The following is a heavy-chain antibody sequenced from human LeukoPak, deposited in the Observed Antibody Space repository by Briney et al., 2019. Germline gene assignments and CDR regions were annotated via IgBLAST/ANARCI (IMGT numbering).Heavy chain of an antibody. CDR1: GGSVSSGGYY. V-gene: IGHV4-61*08. Sequence: AETLSLTCTVAGGSVSSGGYYWSWIQQPPGKGLEWFGYIYYRGSTNSNPSLESRVTISVETSKTQFSLKLSSVTAADTAFYYCARVKDLTFDIWGQGTMVTVSS. CDR3: ARVKDLTFDI. CDR2: IYYRGST. J-gene: IGHJ3*02.